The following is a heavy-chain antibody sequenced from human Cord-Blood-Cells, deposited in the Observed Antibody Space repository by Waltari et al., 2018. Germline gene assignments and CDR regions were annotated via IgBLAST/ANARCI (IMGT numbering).Heavy chain of an antibody. CDR3: ARLRYFDWLFDY. Sequence: QLQLQESGPGLVKPSETLSLTCTVSGGSISSSSYYWGWIRQPPGKGLEWIGSIYYSGRTYYNPSLNSRVTISVDTSKNQFSLKLSSVTAADTAVYYCARLRYFDWLFDYWGQGTLVTVSS. CDR1: GGSISSSSYY. J-gene: IGHJ4*02. D-gene: IGHD3-9*01. CDR2: IYYSGRT. V-gene: IGHV4-39*01.